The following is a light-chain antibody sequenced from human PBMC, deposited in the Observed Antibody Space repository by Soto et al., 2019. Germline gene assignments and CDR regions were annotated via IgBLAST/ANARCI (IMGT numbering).Light chain of an antibody. CDR3: CSYAGTFTYV. Sequence: QSALTQPRSVSGSPGQSVTISCTGTSSDVGGYNYVSWFQQHPGKAPKLMIYAVTERPSGVPDRFSGSKSGNTASLTISGLQAEDGADYYCCSYAGTFTYVFGTGTKVTVL. J-gene: IGLJ1*01. CDR2: AVT. V-gene: IGLV2-11*01. CDR1: SSDVGGYNY.